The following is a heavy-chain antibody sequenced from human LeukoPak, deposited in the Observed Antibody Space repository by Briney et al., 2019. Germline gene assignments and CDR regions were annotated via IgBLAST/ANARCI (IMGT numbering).Heavy chain of an antibody. CDR2: IYSGGST. V-gene: IGHV3-66*01. CDR1: GFTVSSNY. Sequence: GGSLRLSCAASGFTVSSNYMSWVRQAPGKGLEWVSVIYSGGSTYYADSVKGRFTISRDNSKNTLYLQMNGLRAEDTAVYYCARADPRRGYYYGMDVWGQGATVTVSS. CDR3: ARADPRRGYYYGMDV. J-gene: IGHJ6*02.